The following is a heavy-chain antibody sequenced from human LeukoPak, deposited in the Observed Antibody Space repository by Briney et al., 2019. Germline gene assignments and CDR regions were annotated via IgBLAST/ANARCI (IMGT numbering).Heavy chain of an antibody. CDR2: ISYDGSNK. CDR3: ARDMTMIVVVITTLDY. V-gene: IGHV3-30*03. D-gene: IGHD3-22*01. Sequence: GGSLRLSCAASGFTFSSYGMHWVRQAPGKGLEWVAVISYDGSNKYYADSVKGRFTISRDNSKNTLYLQMNSLRAEDTAVYYCARDMTMIVVVITTLDYWGQGTLVTVPS. J-gene: IGHJ4*02. CDR1: GFTFSSYG.